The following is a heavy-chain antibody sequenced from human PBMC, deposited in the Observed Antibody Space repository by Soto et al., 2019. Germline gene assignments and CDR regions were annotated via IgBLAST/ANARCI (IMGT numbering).Heavy chain of an antibody. CDR3: ARGNHRWLQLWYFDL. Sequence: QVQLVQSGAEVKKPGSSVKVSCKASGGTFSNYPISWVRQAPGQGLEWMGGIIPIFGTVNYAQKFQGRVTLXADESTSTAYMELSSLRSDDTAVYYCARGNHRWLQLWYFDLWGRGTLVTVSS. J-gene: IGHJ2*01. CDR1: GGTFSNYP. V-gene: IGHV1-69*12. CDR2: IIPIFGTV. D-gene: IGHD5-12*01.